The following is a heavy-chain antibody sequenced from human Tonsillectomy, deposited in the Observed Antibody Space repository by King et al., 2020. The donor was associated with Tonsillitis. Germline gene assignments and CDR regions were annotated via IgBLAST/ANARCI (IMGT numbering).Heavy chain of an antibody. V-gene: IGHV4-39*01. CDR2: IYYGGNT. CDR1: GGSISSSSYY. CDR3: ARYWKGYCTTTDCSRGNYFDF. J-gene: IGHJ4*02. Sequence: LQLQESGPGLVKPSETLSLTCTVSGGSISSSSYYWGWIRQPPGKGLEWIGSIYYGGNTYYSPSLKSRVTISVDTSKNQFSLNLTSVTAADTAVYFCARYWKGYCTTTDCSRGNYFDFWGQGTLVSVSS. D-gene: IGHD2-8*01.